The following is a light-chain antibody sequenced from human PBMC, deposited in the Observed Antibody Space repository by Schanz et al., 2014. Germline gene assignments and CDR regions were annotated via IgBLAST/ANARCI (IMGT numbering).Light chain of an antibody. CDR2: EVS. CDR1: SSDVGGYNY. V-gene: IGLV2-8*01. J-gene: IGLJ1*01. Sequence: QSALTQPPSASGSPGQSVTISCTGTSSDVGGYNYVSWYQQHPGKAPKLMIYEVSQRPSGVPDRFSGSKSGNTASLTVSGLQAEDEADYYCSSYAGSNNFCVFGTGTK. CDR3: SSYAGSNNFCV.